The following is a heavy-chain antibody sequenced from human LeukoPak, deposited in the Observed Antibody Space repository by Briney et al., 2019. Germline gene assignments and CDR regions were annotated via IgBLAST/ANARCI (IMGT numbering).Heavy chain of an antibody. V-gene: IGHV4-59*01. Sequence: SETLSLTCTVSGGSISIYYWNWIRQPPGKGLEWIGSIYNSGSTNYNPSLKSRVTISGDTARNQFSLKLTSVTAADTAVYYCTRDRELGFWGQGTLVTVSS. J-gene: IGHJ4*02. CDR3: TRDRELGF. CDR2: IYNSGST. D-gene: IGHD1-26*01. CDR1: GGSISIYY.